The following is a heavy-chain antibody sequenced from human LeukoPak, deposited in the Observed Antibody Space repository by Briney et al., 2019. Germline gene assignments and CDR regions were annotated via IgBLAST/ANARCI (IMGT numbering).Heavy chain of an antibody. J-gene: IGHJ4*02. CDR2: ITGSGDTT. D-gene: IGHD3-9*01. Sequence: GGCLRLSCAASGFIFRNYATSWVRQAPGKGLEWVSAITGSGDTTYYADSVKGRFTVSRDNSKNTLYVEMNTLRAEDTAVYYCAKWGDYDILTGYYVSDFWGQGTLVTVSS. CDR3: AKWGDYDILTGYYVSDF. V-gene: IGHV3-23*01. CDR1: GFIFRNYA.